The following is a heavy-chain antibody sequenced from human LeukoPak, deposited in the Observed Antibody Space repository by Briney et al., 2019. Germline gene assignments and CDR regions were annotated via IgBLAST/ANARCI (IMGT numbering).Heavy chain of an antibody. CDR1: GFIFSDYE. D-gene: IGHD1-14*01. CDR2: ISGSGNTM. V-gene: IGHV3-48*03. J-gene: IGHJ5*02. CDR3: RPGTTYGFAH. Sequence: GGSLRLSCVAFGFIFSDYEMNWVRQAPGKGLEYISYISGSGNTMNYADSVKGRFIISRDNAKNSLHLQMNSLRVEDTAFAGDRPGTTYGFAHWGQGTLVSVSS.